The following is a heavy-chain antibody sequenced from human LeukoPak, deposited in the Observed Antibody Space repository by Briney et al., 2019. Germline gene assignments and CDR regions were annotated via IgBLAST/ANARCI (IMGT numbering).Heavy chain of an antibody. CDR1: GFTFSKAW. CDR2: FKSKSDGGTT. CDR3: TKDIGYFDY. J-gene: IGHJ4*02. V-gene: IGHV3-15*05. Sequence: GGSLRLSCTASGFTFSKAWMSWVRQAPGKGLEWVGRFKSKSDGGTTDYAAPMKGRFIVSRDDSKNTLYLQMNSLRTEDTAVYFCTKDIGYFDYWGQGTLVTVSS.